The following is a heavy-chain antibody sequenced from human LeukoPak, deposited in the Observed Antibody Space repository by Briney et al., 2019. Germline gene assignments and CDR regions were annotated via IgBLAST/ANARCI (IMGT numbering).Heavy chain of an antibody. Sequence: GGSLRLSCAASGFTVSNNFLTWVRQALGKGLEWVSVIYSGGTTYYADSVKGRFTISRDNSKNTLYLQMNSLRAEDTAVHYCARGASSSTLDYWGQGTLVTVSS. CDR1: GFTVSNNF. CDR3: ARGASSSTLDY. J-gene: IGHJ4*02. V-gene: IGHV3-53*01. CDR2: IYSGGTT.